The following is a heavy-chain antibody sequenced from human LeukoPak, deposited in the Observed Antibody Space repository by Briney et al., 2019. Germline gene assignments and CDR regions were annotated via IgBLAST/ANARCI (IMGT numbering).Heavy chain of an antibody. CDR2: IDYSGST. Sequence: SETLSLTCTVSGGSISSYYWSWIRQPPGKGLEWIGYIDYSGSTKYNPSLKSRVSISVDTSKNQFSLKMSSVTAADTALYYCVREGSSSMFVDYWGQGTLVTVSS. V-gene: IGHV4-59*01. CDR3: VREGSSSMFVDY. D-gene: IGHD3-10*02. CDR1: GGSISSYY. J-gene: IGHJ4*02.